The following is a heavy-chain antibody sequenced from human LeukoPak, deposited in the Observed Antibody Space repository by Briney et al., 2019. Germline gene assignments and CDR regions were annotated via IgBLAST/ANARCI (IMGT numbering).Heavy chain of an antibody. Sequence: SETLSLTCTVSGGSISTYYWSWIRQPPGKGLEWIGSIYYSGSTYYNPSLKSRVTISVDTSKNQFSLKLSSVTAADTAVYYCAARVVTPNFDYWGQGTLVTVSS. V-gene: IGHV4-59*05. CDR3: AARVVTPNFDY. J-gene: IGHJ4*02. D-gene: IGHD3-3*01. CDR1: GGSISTYY. CDR2: IYYSGST.